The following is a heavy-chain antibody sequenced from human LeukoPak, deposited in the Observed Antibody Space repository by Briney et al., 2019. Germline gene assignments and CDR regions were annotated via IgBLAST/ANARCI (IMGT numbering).Heavy chain of an antibody. Sequence: SETLSLTCTVSGGSISNSSYYWGWIRQPPGKGLEWIGSIYYSGSTYYNPSPKSRVTISVDTSKNQFSLKLSSVTAADTAVYYCAGGPDHSSGWYLGSARAPHRFDPWGQGTLVTVSS. D-gene: IGHD6-19*01. CDR1: GGSISNSSYY. J-gene: IGHJ5*02. V-gene: IGHV4-39*01. CDR3: AGGPDHSSGWYLGSARAPHRFDP. CDR2: IYYSGST.